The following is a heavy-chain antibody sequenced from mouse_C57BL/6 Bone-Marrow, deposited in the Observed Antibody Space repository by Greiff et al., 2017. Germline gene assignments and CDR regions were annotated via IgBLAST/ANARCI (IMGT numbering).Heavy chain of an antibody. V-gene: IGHV5-12*01. D-gene: IGHD1-1*01. CDR1: GFTFSDYY. Sequence: EVQLVESGGGLVQPGGSLKLSCAASGFTFSDYYMYWVRQTPEKRLEWVAYISNGGGSTYYPDTVKGRFTISRDNAKNTLYLQMSRLKSEDTAMXYCARQGFTTVVGGYFDVGGTGTTVTVSS. CDR2: ISNGGGST. CDR3: ARQGFTTVVGGYFDV. J-gene: IGHJ1*03.